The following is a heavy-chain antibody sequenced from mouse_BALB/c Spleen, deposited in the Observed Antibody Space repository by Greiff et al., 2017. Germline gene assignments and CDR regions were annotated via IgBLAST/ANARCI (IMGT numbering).Heavy chain of an antibody. V-gene: IGHV14-3*02. CDR1: GFNIKDTY. CDR3: AAYDGYYLAWFAY. CDR2: IDPANGNT. D-gene: IGHD2-3*01. J-gene: IGHJ3*01. Sequence: VQLQQSGAELVKPGASVKLSCTASGFNIKDTYMHWVKQRPEQGLEWIGRIDPANGNTKYDPKFQGKATITADTSSNTAYLQLSSLTSEDTAVYYCAAYDGYYLAWFAYWGQGTLVTVSA.